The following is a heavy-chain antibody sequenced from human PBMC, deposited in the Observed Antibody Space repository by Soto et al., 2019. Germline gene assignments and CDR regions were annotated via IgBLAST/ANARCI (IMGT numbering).Heavy chain of an antibody. CDR3: ARGGSMATISYFDY. Sequence: GGSLRLSCAASGFTFSSYGMHWVRQTPGKGLEWVAVIWYDGANKNYADSAKGRFTISRDNSKNTLYLQMNSLRAEDTAVYYCARGGSMATISYFDYWGQGTLVTVSS. CDR2: IWYDGANK. D-gene: IGHD2-15*01. CDR1: GFTFSSYG. J-gene: IGHJ4*02. V-gene: IGHV3-33*01.